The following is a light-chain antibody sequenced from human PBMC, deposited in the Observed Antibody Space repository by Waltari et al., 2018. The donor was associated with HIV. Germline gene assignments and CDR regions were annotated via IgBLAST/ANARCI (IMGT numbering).Light chain of an antibody. CDR1: SSDIGTYNY. V-gene: IGLV2-14*01. Sequence: QSALTQPASVSVSPGQSITISCTGTSSDIGTYNYVSWYQQHPGKAPKLMLYDVSNRTSGVSTRYSVSKSGNTASRTISGRQGEEEADDYCSADTSSSTPVVFGGWTKLTVL. CDR3: SADTSSSTPVV. CDR2: DVS. J-gene: IGLJ2*01.